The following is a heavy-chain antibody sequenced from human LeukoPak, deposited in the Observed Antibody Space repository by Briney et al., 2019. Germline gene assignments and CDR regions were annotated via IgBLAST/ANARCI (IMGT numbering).Heavy chain of an antibody. CDR1: GLTFGDYA. J-gene: IGHJ5*02. CDR3: VKDVSPSVTTGFLS. D-gene: IGHD4-17*01. Sequence: GGSLRLSCAVSGLTFGDYAMHWVRQAPGKGLEWVSGISWDSSSIGYADSVKGRFTIFRDNAKNSLYLQMDSLRTEDTAVYYCVKDVSPSVTTGFLSWCQGTLVTVSS. V-gene: IGHV3-9*01. CDR2: ISWDSSSI.